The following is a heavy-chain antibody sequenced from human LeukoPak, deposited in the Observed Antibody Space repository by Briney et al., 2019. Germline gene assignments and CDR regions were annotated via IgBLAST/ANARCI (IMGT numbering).Heavy chain of an antibody. J-gene: IGHJ6*03. D-gene: IGHD3-10*01. CDR2: IYSDGST. CDR3: ALRGDYYGYYYMDV. Sequence: PGGSLRLSWAASGSTVSTKYMSWVRQAPGKGLEWVSVIYSDGSTYYAESVKGRFTISGDNSKNTLYLQMNSLRAEDTAVYYCALRGDYYGYYYMDVWGKGTTVTVSS. CDR1: GSTVSTKY. V-gene: IGHV3-53*01.